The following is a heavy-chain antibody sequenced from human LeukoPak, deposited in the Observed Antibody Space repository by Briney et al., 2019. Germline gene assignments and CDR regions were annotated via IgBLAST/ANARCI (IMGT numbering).Heavy chain of an antibody. D-gene: IGHD6-13*01. CDR1: GGSFSGYY. Sequence: SETLSLTCAVYGGSFSGYYWSWIRQPPGKGLEWIGEINHSGSTNYNPSLKSRVTISVDTSKNQFSLKLSSVTAADTAVYYCARLKLAGAAAGTAFYYYYYYYMDVWGKGTTVTVSS. CDR2: INHSGST. CDR3: ARLKLAGAAAGTAFYYYYYYYMDV. V-gene: IGHV4-34*01. J-gene: IGHJ6*03.